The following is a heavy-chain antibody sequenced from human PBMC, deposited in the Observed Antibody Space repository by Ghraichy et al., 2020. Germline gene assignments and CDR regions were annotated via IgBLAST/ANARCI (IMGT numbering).Heavy chain of an antibody. CDR2: ISSSGSTI. CDR3: ARDGSGTYYYYYGMDV. J-gene: IGHJ6*02. V-gene: IGHV3-48*03. Sequence: GGSLRLSCAASGFTFSSYEMNWVRQAPGKGLEWVSYISSSGSTIYYADSVKGRFTISRDNAKNSLYLQMNSLRAEDTAVYYCARDGSGTYYYYYGMDVWGQRTTVTVSS. CDR1: GFTFSSYE. D-gene: IGHD3-10*01.